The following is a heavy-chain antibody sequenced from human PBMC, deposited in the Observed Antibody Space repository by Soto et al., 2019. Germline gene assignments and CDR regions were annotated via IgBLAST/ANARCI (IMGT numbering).Heavy chain of an antibody. J-gene: IGHJ4*02. CDR2: ISSGGDNT. V-gene: IGHV3-23*01. D-gene: IGHD2-2*02. CDR1: GFTFSNYA. Sequence: EVQLLESGGGLVQPGGSLRLSCAASGFTFSNYAMTWVRQAPGKGLEWVSSISSGGDNTYYADSVKGRFTISRDNSRNTLYLQMSSLRAEDTAIFYCAKVQLPYSTYGGGYFSDYWGQGTLVTVSS. CDR3: AKVQLPYSTYGGGYFSDY.